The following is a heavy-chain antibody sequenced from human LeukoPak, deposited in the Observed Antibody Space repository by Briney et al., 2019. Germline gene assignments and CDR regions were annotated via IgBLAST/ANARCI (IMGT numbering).Heavy chain of an antibody. CDR2: ISGSGGST. J-gene: IGHJ4*02. Sequence: GGSLRLSCAASGFTFSSYAMSWVRQAPGKGLEWVSAISGSGGSTYYADSVKGRFTVSRDNSQNTLYLQMNSLRTEDTALYYCARDSWDILTGYSHYLDYWGRGTLVTVSS. CDR1: GFTFSSYA. D-gene: IGHD3-9*01. CDR3: ARDSWDILTGYSHYLDY. V-gene: IGHV3-23*01.